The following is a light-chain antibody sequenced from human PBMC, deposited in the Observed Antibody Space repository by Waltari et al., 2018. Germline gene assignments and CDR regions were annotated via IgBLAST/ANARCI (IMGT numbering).Light chain of an antibody. V-gene: IGKV3-11*01. CDR3: QQRSNWPLT. J-gene: IGKJ4*01. CDR2: DAS. Sequence: EIVLTQSPATLSWSPGERATLSCRASQRVSSYLAWYQQKPGQAPRLLIYDASNRATGIPARFSGSVSGTDFTLTISSLEPEDFAVYYCQQRSNWPLTFGGGTKVDIK. CDR1: QRVSSY.